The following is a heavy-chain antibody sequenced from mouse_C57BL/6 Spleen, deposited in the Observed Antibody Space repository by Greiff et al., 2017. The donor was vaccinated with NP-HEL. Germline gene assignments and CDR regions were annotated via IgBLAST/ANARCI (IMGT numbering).Heavy chain of an antibody. Sequence: ESGPGLVKPSQSLSLTCSVTGYSITSCYYWNWIRQFPGNKLEWMGYISYDCSNNYTPSLKNRISITRDTAKNQLFLKLNCVITEDTATYYCAREGGGLTGWWYFDDWGPGTTLTVSS. J-gene: IGHJ2*01. CDR2: ISYDCSN. CDR3: AREGGGLTGWWYFDD. D-gene: IGHD4-1*01. CDR1: GYSITSCYY. V-gene: IGHV3-6*01.